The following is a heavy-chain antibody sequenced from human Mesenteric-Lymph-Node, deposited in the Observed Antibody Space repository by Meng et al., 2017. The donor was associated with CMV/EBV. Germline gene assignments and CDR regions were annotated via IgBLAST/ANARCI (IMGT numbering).Heavy chain of an antibody. CDR3: ARDSSGYYWFDP. CDR1: GGAISSGHW. CDR2: IYHSGTT. V-gene: IGHV4-31*03. Sequence: TCTVSGGAISSGHWWSWIRQHPGKGLEWIGSIYHSGTTYYNPSLKSRVAISVDTSKNQFSLRLSSVTAADTAVYYCARDSSGYYWFDPWGQGTLVPSPQ. J-gene: IGHJ5*02. D-gene: IGHD3-22*01.